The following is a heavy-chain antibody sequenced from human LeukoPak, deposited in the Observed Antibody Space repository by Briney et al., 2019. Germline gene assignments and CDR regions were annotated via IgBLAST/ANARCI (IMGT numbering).Heavy chain of an antibody. CDR2: IIPIFGTA. CDR1: GGTFSSYA. J-gene: IGHJ4*02. CDR3: ARYGDYGTVDY. Sequence: GASVKVSCTASGGTFSSYAISWVRQAPGQGLEWMGGIIPIFGTANYAQKFQGRVTITADESTSTAYMELSSLRSEDTAVYYCARYGDYGTVDYWGQGTLVTVSS. D-gene: IGHD4-17*01. V-gene: IGHV1-69*13.